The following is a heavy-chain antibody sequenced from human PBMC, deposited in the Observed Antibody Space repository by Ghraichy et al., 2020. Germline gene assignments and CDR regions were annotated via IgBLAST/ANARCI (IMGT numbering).Heavy chain of an antibody. CDR2: ISGSGGST. CDR3: ARGPGRPYYYYGMDV. Sequence: GGSLRLSCAASGFTFSSYAMSWVRQAPGKGLEWVSAISGSGGSTYYADSVKGRFTISRDNSKNTLYLQMNSLRAEDTAVYYCARGPGRPYYYYGMDVWGQGTTVTVSS. CDR1: GFTFSSYA. V-gene: IGHV3-23*01. J-gene: IGHJ6*02.